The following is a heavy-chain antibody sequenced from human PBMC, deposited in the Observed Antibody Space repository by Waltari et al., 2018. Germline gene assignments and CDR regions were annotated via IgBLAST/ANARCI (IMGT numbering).Heavy chain of an antibody. D-gene: IGHD4-17*01. J-gene: IGHJ2*01. CDR1: GFKYRMYW. Sequence: EVQLVESGGGLVQPGGSLRLSCAASGFKYRMYWMSWFRQAPGKGRVCVSRSNSDGSSTSYADSVKGRFTISKDNAKNTVYLQMNSLRAEDTAIYYCARGARRTTVTTGWWYFDLWGRGTLVTVSS. CDR2: SNSDGSST. V-gene: IGHV3-74*02. CDR3: ARGARRTTVTTGWWYFDL.